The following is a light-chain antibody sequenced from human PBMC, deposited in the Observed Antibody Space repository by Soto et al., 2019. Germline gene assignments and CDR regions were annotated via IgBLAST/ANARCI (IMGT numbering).Light chain of an antibody. CDR3: SSYTSSSTLV. V-gene: IGLV2-18*02. CDR1: SSDVGSYNR. J-gene: IGLJ2*01. Sequence: QSVLTQPPSVSGSPGQSVTISCTGTSSDVGSYNRVSWYQQPPGIAPKLMIYEVSNRPSGVPDRFSGSKSGNTASLTISGLQAEDEADYYCSSYTSSSTLVFGGGTKLTVL. CDR2: EVS.